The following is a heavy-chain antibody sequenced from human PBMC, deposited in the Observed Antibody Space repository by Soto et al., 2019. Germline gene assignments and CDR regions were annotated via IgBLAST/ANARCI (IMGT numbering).Heavy chain of an antibody. V-gene: IGHV3-21*01. J-gene: IGHJ4*02. Sequence: EVQLVESGGGLVKPGGSLRLSCAASGFTFSSYSMNWVRQAPGKGLEWVSSISSSSSYIYYADSVKGRFTISRDNAKNSLYLQMKGLRAGGTAVYYCASSEGGPYYDFWSGYSPFDYWGQGTLVTVSS. CDR1: GFTFSSYS. D-gene: IGHD3-3*01. CDR3: ASSEGGPYYDFWSGYSPFDY. CDR2: ISSSSSYI.